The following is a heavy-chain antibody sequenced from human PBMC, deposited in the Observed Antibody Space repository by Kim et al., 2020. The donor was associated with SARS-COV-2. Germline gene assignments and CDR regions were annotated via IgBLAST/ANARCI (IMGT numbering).Heavy chain of an antibody. D-gene: IGHD3-10*01. CDR3: ARDRDYASGISSLDV. J-gene: IGHJ6*02. V-gene: IGHV4-59*01. Sequence: PSRKGRVPISQDTSKNQFSLKLSSVTAADTAVYYCARDRDYASGISSLDVWGQGTTVTVSS.